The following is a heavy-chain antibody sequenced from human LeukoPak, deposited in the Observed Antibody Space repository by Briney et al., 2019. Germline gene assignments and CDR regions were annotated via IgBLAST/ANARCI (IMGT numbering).Heavy chain of an antibody. V-gene: IGHV3-13*01. Sequence: GGSLRLSCAASGFTFSSYDMHWVRQAPGKGLERVSAIGTAGDTYYPGSVKGRFTISRENAKNSLYLQMNSLRAGDTAVYYCARGSSSHPLYYGMDVWGQGTTVTVSS. J-gene: IGHJ6*02. CDR1: GFTFSSYD. CDR2: IGTAGDT. D-gene: IGHD6-6*01. CDR3: ARGSSSHPLYYGMDV.